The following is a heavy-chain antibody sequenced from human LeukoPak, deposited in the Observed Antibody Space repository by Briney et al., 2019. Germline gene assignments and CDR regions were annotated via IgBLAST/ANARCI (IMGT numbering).Heavy chain of an antibody. D-gene: IGHD6-6*01. Sequence: GGSLRLSCVASGFTFSSYTMHWVRQAPGKGLEWVAVISYDGSNKYYADSVKGRFTISRDNSKNTLYLQMNSLRAEDTAVYYCAKQLVARSVDYWGQGTLVTVSS. V-gene: IGHV3-30*04. CDR3: AKQLVARSVDY. CDR1: GFTFSSYT. CDR2: ISYDGSNK. J-gene: IGHJ4*02.